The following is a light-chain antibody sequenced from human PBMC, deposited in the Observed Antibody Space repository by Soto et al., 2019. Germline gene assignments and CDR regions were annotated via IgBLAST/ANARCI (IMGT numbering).Light chain of an antibody. CDR3: QLYGDSPMYT. V-gene: IGKV3-20*01. Sequence: EIVLTQSPGTLSLSPGERATLSCRASQSIRSNYLAWYQQKPGQAPRFLIYGAFSRATGIPDRFSGSGSGTDFTLTISRLEPEDFAVYYCQLYGDSPMYTFGQGTKLEIK. CDR2: GAF. CDR1: QSIRSNY. J-gene: IGKJ2*01.